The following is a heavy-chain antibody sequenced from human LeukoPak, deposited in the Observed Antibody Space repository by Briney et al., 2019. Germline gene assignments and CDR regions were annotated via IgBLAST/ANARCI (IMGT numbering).Heavy chain of an antibody. CDR1: GYTFTGYY. J-gene: IGHJ4*02. D-gene: IGHD6-19*01. Sequence: ASVKVSCKASGYTFTGYYMHWVRQAPGQGLEWMGWINPNSGGTNYAQKCQGRVTMTRDTSISTAYMELSRLRSDDTAVYYCARGKPQWLVLGYWGQGTLVTVSS. CDR2: INPNSGGT. V-gene: IGHV1-2*02. CDR3: ARGKPQWLVLGY.